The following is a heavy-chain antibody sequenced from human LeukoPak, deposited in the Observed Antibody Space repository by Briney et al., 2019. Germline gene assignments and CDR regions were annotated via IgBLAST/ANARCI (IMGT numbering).Heavy chain of an antibody. CDR3: ARERGDGYNPLHY. CDR1: GFTFSSYA. Sequence: GGSLRLSCAASGFTFSSYAMHWVRQAPGKGLEWVAVISYDGSNKYYADSVKGRFTISRDNSKNTLYLQMNSLRAEDTAVYYCARERGDGYNPLHYWGQGTLVTASS. D-gene: IGHD5-24*01. J-gene: IGHJ4*02. CDR2: ISYDGSNK. V-gene: IGHV3-30-3*01.